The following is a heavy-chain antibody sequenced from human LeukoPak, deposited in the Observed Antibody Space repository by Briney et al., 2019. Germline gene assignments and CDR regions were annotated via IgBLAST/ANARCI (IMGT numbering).Heavy chain of an antibody. CDR2: INSDGSST. D-gene: IGHD1-26*01. J-gene: IGHJ4*02. Sequence: TGRSLRLSCAVSGFTFSSYWMHWVRQAPGKGLVWVSRINSDGSSTSYADSVKGRFTISRDNAKNTLYLQMNSLRTEDTAVYYCARPGIGFDYWGQGTLVTVSS. CDR1: GFTFSSYW. CDR3: ARPGIGFDY. V-gene: IGHV3-74*01.